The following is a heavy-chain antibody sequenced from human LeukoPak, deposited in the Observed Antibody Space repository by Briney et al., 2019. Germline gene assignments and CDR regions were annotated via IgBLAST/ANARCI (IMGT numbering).Heavy chain of an antibody. CDR3: ARLRFDFWSGYTHPYFDY. CDR1: GGSISSSSYS. D-gene: IGHD3-3*01. Sequence: SETLSLTCTVSGGSISSSSYSWGWIRQPPGKGLEWIGSIYYSGTTYYNPSLKSRVTISVDTSKIQFSLKLSSVVATDTAVYFCARLRFDFWSGYTHPYFDYWGQGTLVTVSS. CDR2: IYYSGTT. J-gene: IGHJ4*02. V-gene: IGHV4-39*01.